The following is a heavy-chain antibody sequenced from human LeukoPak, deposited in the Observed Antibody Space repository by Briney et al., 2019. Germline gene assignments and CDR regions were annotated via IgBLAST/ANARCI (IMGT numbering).Heavy chain of an antibody. CDR1: LFPFSNHW. Sequence: GGSLRLSCAASLFPFSNHWMSWVRQAPWKGLEWVANIKEDESEKYYVASVKGRFTISRDNAKNSLYLQMNSLRVEDTAVYYCARQQHSGSYGYFDYWGQGTLVTVSS. V-gene: IGHV3-7*01. D-gene: IGHD1-26*01. CDR2: IKEDESEK. J-gene: IGHJ4*02. CDR3: ARQQHSGSYGYFDY.